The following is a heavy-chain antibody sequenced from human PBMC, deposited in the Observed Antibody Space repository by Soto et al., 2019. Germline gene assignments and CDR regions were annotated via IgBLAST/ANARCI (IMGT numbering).Heavy chain of an antibody. CDR2: ISAYNGNT. Sequence: ASVKVYCKASGYTFTSYGISWVRQAPGQGLEWMGWISAYNGNTNYAQKLQGRVTMTTDTSTSTAYMELRSLRSDDTAVYYCARIAAAWSVVDYWGQGTLVTVSS. CDR1: GYTFTSYG. V-gene: IGHV1-18*01. D-gene: IGHD6-13*01. J-gene: IGHJ4*02. CDR3: ARIAAAWSVVDY.